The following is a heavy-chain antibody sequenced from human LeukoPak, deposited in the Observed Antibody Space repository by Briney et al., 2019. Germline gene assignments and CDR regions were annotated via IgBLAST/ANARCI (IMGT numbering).Heavy chain of an antibody. Sequence: PSGTLSLTCAVSGGSISSSNWWSWVRPPPGKGLEWIGEIYHSGSTNYNPSLKSRVTISVDTSKNQFSLKLRSVTAADTAVYYCARVTGYVIEDYFDYWGQGTLVTVSS. V-gene: IGHV4-4*02. CDR2: IYHSGST. J-gene: IGHJ4*02. CDR3: ARVTGYVIEDYFDY. CDR1: GGSISSSNW. D-gene: IGHD3-22*01.